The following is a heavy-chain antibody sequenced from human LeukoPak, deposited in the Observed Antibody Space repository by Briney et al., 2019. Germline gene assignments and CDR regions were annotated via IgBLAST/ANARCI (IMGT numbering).Heavy chain of an antibody. CDR1: GFTFSDYY. CDR2: ISSSGSTI. CDR3: ARGSPWPSREHHFDF. Sequence: GGSLRLSCAASGFTFSDYYMSSIRQAPGKGLEWVSYISSSGSTIYYADSVKGRFTISRDNAKNSLYLQMNSLRAEDTAVYYCARGSPWPSREHHFDFWAREPWSPSPQ. V-gene: IGHV3-11*04. D-gene: IGHD1/OR15-1a*01. J-gene: IGHJ4*02.